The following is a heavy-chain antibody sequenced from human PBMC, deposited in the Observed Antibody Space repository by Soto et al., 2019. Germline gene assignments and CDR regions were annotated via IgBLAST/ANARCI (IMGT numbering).Heavy chain of an antibody. CDR1: GGTFSSYT. CDR3: ASLGIAAAGTPPVYFDY. D-gene: IGHD6-13*01. CDR2: IIPILGIA. V-gene: IGHV1-69*02. Sequence: QVQLVQSGAEVKKPGSSVKVSCKASGGTFSSYTISWVRQAPGQGLEWMGRIIPILGIANYAQKFQGRVTINADKSTSTAYMEMSSLRSEDTAVYYCASLGIAAAGTPPVYFDYWGQGTLVTVSS. J-gene: IGHJ4*02.